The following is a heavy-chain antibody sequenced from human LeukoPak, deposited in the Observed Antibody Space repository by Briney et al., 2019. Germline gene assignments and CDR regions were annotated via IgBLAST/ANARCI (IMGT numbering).Heavy chain of an antibody. Sequence: VGSLRLSCAASGFTFRSYAMSWVRQAPGKGLEWVSSISGSGGSTYYADSVKGRFTISRDNSKNTLYLQMNSLRAEDTAIYYCARRLDLSSIVVVVAATGCFDYWGQGTLVTVPS. J-gene: IGHJ4*02. CDR2: ISGSGGST. V-gene: IGHV3-23*01. D-gene: IGHD2-15*01. CDR1: GFTFRSYA. CDR3: ARRLDLSSIVVVVAATGCFDY.